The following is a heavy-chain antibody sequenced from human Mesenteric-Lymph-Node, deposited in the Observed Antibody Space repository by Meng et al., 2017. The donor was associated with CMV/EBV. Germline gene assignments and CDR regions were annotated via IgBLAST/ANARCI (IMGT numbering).Heavy chain of an antibody. D-gene: IGHD1-26*01. Sequence: GGSLRLSCAASGFTFSSYAMSWVRQAPGKGLEWVSTINGNGRGTYYADSVKGRFTISRDNSKNTLYLQMSSLRAEDTAVYYCARVTGAVFDYWGQGTLVTVSS. V-gene: IGHV3-23*01. CDR1: GFTFSSYA. CDR3: ARVTGAVFDY. J-gene: IGHJ4*02. CDR2: INGNGRGT.